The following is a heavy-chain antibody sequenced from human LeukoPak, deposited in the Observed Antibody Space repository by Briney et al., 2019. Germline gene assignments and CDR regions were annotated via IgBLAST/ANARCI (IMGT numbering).Heavy chain of an antibody. CDR2: IYPGDSDT. D-gene: IGHD2-2*01. Sequence: PGESLKISCKGSGYSFTSYWIGWVRQMPGKGLEWMGIIYPGDSDTRYSPSFQGQVTISADQSISTAYLHWSSLKAADTAMYYCARALGYCSSTSCYGNWFDPWGQGTLVTVSS. CDR3: ARALGYCSSTSCYGNWFDP. J-gene: IGHJ5*02. V-gene: IGHV5-51*01. CDR1: GYSFTSYW.